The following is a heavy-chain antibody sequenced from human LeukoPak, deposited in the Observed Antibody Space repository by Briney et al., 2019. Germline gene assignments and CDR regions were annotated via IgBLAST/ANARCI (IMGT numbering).Heavy chain of an antibody. J-gene: IGHJ4*02. V-gene: IGHV1-46*01. D-gene: IGHD2-21*02. CDR2: INPSGGST. CDR3: ARDSRSGGGDPW. CDR1: GYTFTSYY. Sequence: VASVKVSCKASGYTFTSYYMHWVRQAPGQGLEWMGIINPSGGSTSYAQKFQGRVTMTRDTSTSTVYMELSSLRSEDTAVFYCARDSRSGGGDPWWGQGTLVTVSS.